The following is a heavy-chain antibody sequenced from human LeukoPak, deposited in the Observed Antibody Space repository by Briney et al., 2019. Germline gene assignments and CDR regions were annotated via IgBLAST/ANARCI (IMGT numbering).Heavy chain of an antibody. D-gene: IGHD6-13*01. CDR3: ARDATPGAAGYWDYFHY. Sequence: GGSLRLSCAASGFTFSSYWMSWVRQAPGKGLEWVANIKQDGSEKYYVDSVKGRFTISRDNARNSLYLQMKSLRAEDTAVYYCARDATPGAAGYWDYFHYWGQGTLVTVSS. CDR2: IKQDGSEK. CDR1: GFTFSSYW. V-gene: IGHV3-7*01. J-gene: IGHJ4*02.